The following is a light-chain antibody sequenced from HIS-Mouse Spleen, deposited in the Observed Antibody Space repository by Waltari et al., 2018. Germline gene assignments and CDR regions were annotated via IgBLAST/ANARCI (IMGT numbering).Light chain of an antibody. CDR2: AAS. Sequence: AIRMTQSPSSFSASTGDRVTITCRASQGLSSYLAWYQQKPGKAPKLLIYAASTLQSGVPSRFSGSGSGTDFTLTISCLQSEDFATYYCQQYYSYPPGTFGGGTKVEIK. J-gene: IGKJ4*01. V-gene: IGKV1-8*01. CDR1: QGLSSY. CDR3: QQYYSYPPGT.